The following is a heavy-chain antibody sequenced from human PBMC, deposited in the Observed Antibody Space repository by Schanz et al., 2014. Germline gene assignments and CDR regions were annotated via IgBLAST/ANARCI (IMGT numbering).Heavy chain of an antibody. CDR1: GFTFSTYA. CDR3: AKEGTVVSGSPRDY. J-gene: IGHJ4*02. V-gene: IGHV3-23*04. CDR2: ISAGGTNT. D-gene: IGHD3-10*01. Sequence: LVESRGGVVQPGRSLRLSCAASGFTFSTYAMTWVRQAPGKGLEWVSSISAGGTNTYYADSVKGRFTLSRDNSKNTLYLQMNSLIVEDTAVYYCAKEGTVVSGSPRDYWGRGTLVTVSS.